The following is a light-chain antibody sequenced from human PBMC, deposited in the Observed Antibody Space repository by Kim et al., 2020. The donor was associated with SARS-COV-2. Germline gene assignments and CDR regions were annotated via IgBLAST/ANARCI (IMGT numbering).Light chain of an antibody. J-gene: IGKJ4*01. Sequence: GERETSTSRASKSSSRHLGWYQQKPGQAPRILSYDASNRATGNPARFSGNGSGTDFTLTISSLEPEDFAVYYCQQRENWPLTFGGGTKLEI. V-gene: IGKV3-11*01. CDR1: KSSSRH. CDR2: DAS. CDR3: QQRENWPLT.